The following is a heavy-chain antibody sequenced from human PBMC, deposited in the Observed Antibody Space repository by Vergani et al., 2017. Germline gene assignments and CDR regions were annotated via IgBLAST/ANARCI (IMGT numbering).Heavy chain of an antibody. J-gene: IGHJ5*02. CDR1: GASIRSSNYY. CDR3: ARHSTVEWLIRLGWIYP. CDR2: IYYSGST. Sequence: QLQLQESGPGLVKPSATLSLTCSVSGASIRSSNYYWCWIRQPPGKGLEWIASIYYSGSTYYNPSLKSRVTISVDTSKNQFSLKLSSVTAADTAVYFCARHSTVEWLIRLGWIYPWSQGSLITVSS. V-gene: IGHV4-39*01. D-gene: IGHD3-3*01.